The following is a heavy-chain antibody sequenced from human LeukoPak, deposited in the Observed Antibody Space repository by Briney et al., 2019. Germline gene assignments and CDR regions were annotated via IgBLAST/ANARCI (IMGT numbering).Heavy chain of an antibody. CDR3: AREGKAIYYGMDV. V-gene: IGHV4-30-4*08. Sequence: SETLSLTCAVYGGSFSGYYWSWIRQPPGKGLEWIGYIYYSGSTYYNPSLKSRVTISVDTSKNQFSLKLSSVTAADTAVYYCAREGKAIYYGMDVWGQGTTATVSS. CDR2: IYYSGST. CDR1: GGSFSGYY. J-gene: IGHJ6*02.